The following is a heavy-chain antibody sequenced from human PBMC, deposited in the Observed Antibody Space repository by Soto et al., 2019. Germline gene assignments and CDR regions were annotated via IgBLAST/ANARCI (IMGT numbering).Heavy chain of an antibody. V-gene: IGHV4-34*01. CDR2: INHSGST. CDR1: GGSFSGYY. CDR3: AREPGAFDI. J-gene: IGHJ3*02. Sequence: QVQLQQWGAGLLKPSETLSLTCAVYGGSFSGYYWSWIRQPPGKGLEWIGEINHSGSTNYNPSLKSRLTISVDTSKNQFSPKLSSVTAADTAVYYCAREPGAFDIWGQGTMVTVSS.